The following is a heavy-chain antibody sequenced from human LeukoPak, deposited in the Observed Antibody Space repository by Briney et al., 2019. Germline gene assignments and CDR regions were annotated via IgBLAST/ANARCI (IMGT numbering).Heavy chain of an antibody. CDR1: GFTFSSYW. CDR2: IKQDGSEK. Sequence: GGSLRLSCAASGFTFSSYWMSWVRQAPGKGLEWVANIKQDGSEKYYVDSVKGRFTISRDNAKNSLYLQMNSLRAEDTAVYYCASIDYDSSGYYFDYWGQGTLVTVSS. D-gene: IGHD3-22*01. CDR3: ASIDYDSSGYYFDY. V-gene: IGHV3-7*03. J-gene: IGHJ4*02.